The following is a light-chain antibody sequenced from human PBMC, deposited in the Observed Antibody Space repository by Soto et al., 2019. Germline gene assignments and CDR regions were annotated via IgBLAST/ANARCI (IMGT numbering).Light chain of an antibody. V-gene: IGLV2-11*01. CDR1: SSDVGNYNY. Sequence: QPVLTQPRSVSGSPGQSVTISCTGTSSDVGNYNYVSWYQQHPGKAPKLMIYDVNKRPSGVPDRFSGSKSGNTASLTISGLRTEDEADYYCCSYAGSYTWVFGGGTKVTVL. CDR2: DVN. J-gene: IGLJ3*02. CDR3: CSYAGSYTWV.